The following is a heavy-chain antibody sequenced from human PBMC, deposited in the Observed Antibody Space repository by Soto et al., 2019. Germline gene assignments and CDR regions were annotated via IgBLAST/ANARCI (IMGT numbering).Heavy chain of an antibody. J-gene: IGHJ4*02. CDR2: IAWSDGGSAM. Sequence: EVQLVESGGALVQPGGSLRLSCAVSGFSVNAYSMNWVRQAPGKGLEWISYIAWSDGGSAMYYADSARGRFTISRDSAENSVYLQMSSLRDEDSAVYYCSRSTGRLDHWGQGTLVTVSS. V-gene: IGHV3-48*02. CDR3: SRSTGRLDH. CDR1: GFSVNAYS.